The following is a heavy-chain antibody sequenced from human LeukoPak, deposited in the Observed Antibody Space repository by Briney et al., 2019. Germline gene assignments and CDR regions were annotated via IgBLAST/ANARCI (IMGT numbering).Heavy chain of an antibody. J-gene: IGHJ6*02. Sequence: PTETQSLTCAVYGGSFSGYYWSWIRQPPGKGLEWIGEINHSGSTNYNPSLKSRVTISVDTSKNQFSLKLSSVTAADTAVYYCARVRLYGMDVWGQGTTVTVSS. CDR3: ARVRLYGMDV. V-gene: IGHV4-34*01. CDR1: GGSFSGYY. CDR2: INHSGST.